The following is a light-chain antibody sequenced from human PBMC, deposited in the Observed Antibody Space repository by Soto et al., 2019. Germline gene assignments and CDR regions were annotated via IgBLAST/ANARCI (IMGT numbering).Light chain of an antibody. CDR3: FSYAGSSYV. CDR1: SSDVGSFNR. CDR2: EDT. J-gene: IGLJ1*01. V-gene: IGLV2-23*01. Sequence: QSALTQPASVSGSPGQSITISCTGTSSDVGSFNRVSWYQQHPGKAPKVMIYEDTKRPSGVSSRFSGSKSGNTASLTISGLRAEDEADYYCFSYAGSSYVFGTGTKLTVL.